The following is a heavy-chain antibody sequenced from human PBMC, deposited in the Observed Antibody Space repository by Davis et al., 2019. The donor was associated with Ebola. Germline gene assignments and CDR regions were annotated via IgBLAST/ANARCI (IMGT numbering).Heavy chain of an antibody. CDR1: GYTFTNYY. Sequence: AASVKVSCKASGYTFTNYYIHWVRQAPGQGLEWLGIIYPGDGSTNYAPRFRGRLTMTRDTSTTTVYMDLSSLRSEDTALYYCTTPGGQDSGYDVFDIWGQGTMVTVSS. CDR3: TTPGGQDSGYDVFDI. D-gene: IGHD5-12*01. J-gene: IGHJ3*02. CDR2: IYPGDGST. V-gene: IGHV1-46*03.